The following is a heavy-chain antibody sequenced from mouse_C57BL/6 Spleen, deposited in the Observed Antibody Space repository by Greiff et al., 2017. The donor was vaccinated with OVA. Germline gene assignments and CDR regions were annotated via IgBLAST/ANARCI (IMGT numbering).Heavy chain of an antibody. V-gene: IGHV1-61*01. D-gene: IGHD1-1*01. Sequence: QVQLQQPGAELVRPGSSVKLSCKASGYTFTSYWMDWVKQRPGQGLEWIGNIYPSDSETHYNQKFKDKATLTVDKSSSTAYMQLSSLTSEDSAVYYCARGGYGSSYWYVDVWGTGTTVTVSS. CDR1: GYTFTSYW. CDR3: ARGGYGSSYWYVDV. J-gene: IGHJ1*03. CDR2: IYPSDSET.